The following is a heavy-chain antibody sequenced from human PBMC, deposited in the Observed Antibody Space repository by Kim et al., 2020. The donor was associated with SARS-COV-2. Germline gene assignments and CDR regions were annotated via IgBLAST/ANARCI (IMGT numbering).Heavy chain of an antibody. J-gene: IGHJ6*02. V-gene: IGHV3-21*01. CDR3: SRDRDCGEYRYGMDV. CDR2: ITSSGSKI. Sequence: GGSLRLSCAASGFSFNIYAMNWVRQAPGKGLEWISSITSSGSKIHYAESVKGRFTISRDNATNSLHLLITTLRVEDTGVYFCSRDRDCGEYRYGMDVWG. CDR1: GFSFNIYA. D-gene: IGHD4-17*01.